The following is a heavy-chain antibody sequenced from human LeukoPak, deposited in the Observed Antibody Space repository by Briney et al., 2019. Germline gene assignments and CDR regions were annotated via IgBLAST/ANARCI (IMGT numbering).Heavy chain of an antibody. CDR3: ARGLRWLQFPYYYCYYMDV. CDR1: GGSFSGYY. J-gene: IGHJ6*03. D-gene: IGHD5-24*01. V-gene: IGHV4-34*01. Sequence: SETLSLTCAVYGGSFSGYYWSWIRQPPGKGLEWIGEINHSGSTNYNPSLKSRVTISVDTSKNQFSLKLSSVTAADTAVYYCARGLRWLQFPYYYCYYMDVWGKGTTVTVSS. CDR2: INHSGST.